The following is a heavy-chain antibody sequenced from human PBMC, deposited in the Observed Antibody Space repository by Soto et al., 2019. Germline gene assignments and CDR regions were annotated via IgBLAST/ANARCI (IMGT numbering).Heavy chain of an antibody. D-gene: IGHD3-16*01. CDR1: GGSISSGDDY. V-gene: IGHV4-30-4*01. Sequence: QVQLQESGPGLVKPSQTLSLTCTVSGGSISSGDDYWSRIRQPPGKGLEWIGYIYYSGSTYYNPSLKSRVSISVDTSKNQFSLKLSSVTAADTAVYYCASHDYAHYGMDVWGQGTTVTVSS. J-gene: IGHJ6*02. CDR3: ASHDYAHYGMDV. CDR2: IYYSGST.